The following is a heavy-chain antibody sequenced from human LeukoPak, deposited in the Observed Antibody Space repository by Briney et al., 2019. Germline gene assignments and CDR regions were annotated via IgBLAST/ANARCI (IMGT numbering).Heavy chain of an antibody. D-gene: IGHD4-17*01. J-gene: IGHJ1*01. CDR1: GFTFGDYA. CDR2: ISSSSNYI. CDR3: ARDMTTATTCYLQH. Sequence: KPGGSLRLSCTASGFTFGDYAMSWVRQAPGKGLEWVSSISSSSNYIYYADSVKGRFSISRDDAKNSLFLQMNGLRAEDTAVYYCARDMTTATTCYLQHWGQGTLVTVSS. V-gene: IGHV3-21*01.